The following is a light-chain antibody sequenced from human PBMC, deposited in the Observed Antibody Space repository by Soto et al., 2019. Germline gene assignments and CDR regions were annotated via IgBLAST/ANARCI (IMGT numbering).Light chain of an antibody. CDR2: GAS. V-gene: IGKV1-39*01. Sequence: DIQMTQSPSYLSASVGGTVTITCRASQNIDNYLNWYQHEPGKAPKLLIYGASTLQSGVPSRFTGSGSGTDFTLAIASLQPEDYATYYCQQSSGTPLTFGPGTTVDVE. J-gene: IGKJ3*01. CDR3: QQSSGTPLT. CDR1: QNIDNY.